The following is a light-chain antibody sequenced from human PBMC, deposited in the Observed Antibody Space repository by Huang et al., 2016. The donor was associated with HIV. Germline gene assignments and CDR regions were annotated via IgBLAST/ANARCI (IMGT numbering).Light chain of an antibody. V-gene: IGKV1-33*01. CDR3: QQYDNLLIT. J-gene: IGKJ5*01. Sequence: DIQMTQSPSSLSASVGDRVTITCQASQDISNYLNWYQQKPGKAPKLLSYDASNLETGFPSRFSGSGSVTHFTFTISSLQPEDIATYFCQQYDNLLITFGQGTRLEIK. CDR1: QDISNY. CDR2: DAS.